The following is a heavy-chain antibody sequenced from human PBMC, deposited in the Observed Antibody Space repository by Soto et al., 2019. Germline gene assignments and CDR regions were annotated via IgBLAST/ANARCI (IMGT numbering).Heavy chain of an antibody. Sequence: GGSLRLSCAASGFTFSSYWMHWVRQAPGKGLVWVSRINSDGSSTSYADSVKGRFTISRDNAKNTLYLQMNSLRAGDTAVYYCASSGLQLPVEPPGGMDVWGQGTTVTVSS. J-gene: IGHJ6*02. CDR1: GFTFSSYW. CDR3: ASSGLQLPVEPPGGMDV. V-gene: IGHV3-74*01. D-gene: IGHD5-12*01. CDR2: INSDGSST.